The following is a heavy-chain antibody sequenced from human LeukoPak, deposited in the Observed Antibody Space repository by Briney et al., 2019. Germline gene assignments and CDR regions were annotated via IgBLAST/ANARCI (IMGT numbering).Heavy chain of an antibody. CDR1: GGSISSYY. V-gene: IGHV4-59*08. CDR3: AGHHPHNTVDF. D-gene: IGHD2-8*02. CDR2: ISDIGSI. Sequence: PSETLSLTCTVSGGSISSYYWSWIRQPPGKGLEWIACISDIGSINYNPSLKSRVTISLDTSKNQFSLKLSSVTAADTAVYCCAGHHPHNTVDFWGQGTLVTVSS. J-gene: IGHJ4*02.